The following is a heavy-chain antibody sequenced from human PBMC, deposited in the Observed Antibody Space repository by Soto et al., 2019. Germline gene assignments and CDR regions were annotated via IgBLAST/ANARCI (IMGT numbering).Heavy chain of an antibody. CDR3: ARNYGYAFDI. CDR1: GGSISSYY. CDR2: IYYTGST. Sequence: QVQLQESGPGLVKPSETLSLTCTVSGGSISSYYWSWIRQPPGKGLEWIGYIYYTGSTNYNPSLKSRVTISVDTSKIQFSLTLSSVTAADTAVYYCARNYGYAFDIWGQGTMVTVSS. D-gene: IGHD4-17*01. V-gene: IGHV4-59*08. J-gene: IGHJ3*02.